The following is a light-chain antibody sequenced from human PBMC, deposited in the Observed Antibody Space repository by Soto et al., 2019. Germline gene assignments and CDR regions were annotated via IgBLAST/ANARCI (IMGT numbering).Light chain of an antibody. CDR1: QSVSSSY. J-gene: IGKJ1*01. V-gene: IGKV3-15*01. CDR3: QQYKNGWT. CDR2: GAS. Sequence: IGLTQSPGTLSLTPGERATLSCRASQSVSSSYLAWYQQKPGQAPRLLIYGASTRATGIPARFSGSGSGTEFTLTISSLQSEDFAVYYRQQYKNGWTFGQGTKVDI.